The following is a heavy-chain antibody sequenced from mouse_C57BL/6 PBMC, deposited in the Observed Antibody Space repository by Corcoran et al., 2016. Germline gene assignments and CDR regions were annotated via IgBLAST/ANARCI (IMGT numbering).Heavy chain of an antibody. CDR1: GYTLTDYY. CDR2: INPNNGGT. D-gene: IGHD1-1*01. V-gene: IGHV1-26*01. J-gene: IGHJ1*03. CDR3: AREYGSTRYFDV. Sequence: EVQLQQAGPELVKPGASVKISCKASGYTLTDYYMNWVKQSHGKSLEWIGDINPNNGGTSYNQKFKGKATLTVDKSSSTAYMELRSLTSEDSAVYYCAREYGSTRYFDVWGTGTTVTVSS.